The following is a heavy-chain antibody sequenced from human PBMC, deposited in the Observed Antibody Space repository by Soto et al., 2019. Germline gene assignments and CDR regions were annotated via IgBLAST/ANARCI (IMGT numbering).Heavy chain of an antibody. Sequence: QVQLVQSGAEVREPGSSVKVSCKASGGTFSSYRINWVRQAPGQGLEWVGGIVPIYRTADYAQKFQGRVSITADESARTTYLELSSLKSQDTVVYYCARDSGAKLSSSWGQGTLVTVSS. D-gene: IGHD6-13*01. V-gene: IGHV1-69*01. CDR1: GGTFSSYR. J-gene: IGHJ4*02. CDR3: ARDSGAKLSSS. CDR2: IVPIYRTA.